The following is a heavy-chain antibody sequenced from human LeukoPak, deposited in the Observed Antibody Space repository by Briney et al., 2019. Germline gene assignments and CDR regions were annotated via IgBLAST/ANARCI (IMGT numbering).Heavy chain of an antibody. CDR3: ARDGSGTRGWFDP. D-gene: IGHD2-2*01. V-gene: IGHV4-34*01. Sequence: SETLSLTCAVYGGSFSGHYWSWIRRPPGKGLEWIGEINHSGSTNYNPSLKSRLTISVDTSKNQFSLMLNSVTAADTAVYYCARDGSGTRGWFDPWGQGTLVTVSS. J-gene: IGHJ5*02. CDR1: GGSFSGHY. CDR2: INHSGST.